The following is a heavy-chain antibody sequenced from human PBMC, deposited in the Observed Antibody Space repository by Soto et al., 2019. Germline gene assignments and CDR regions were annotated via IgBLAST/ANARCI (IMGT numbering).Heavy chain of an antibody. CDR3: ARAHSTIFGVVNRDDAFDI. CDR1: GGTFSSYT. D-gene: IGHD3-3*01. J-gene: IGHJ3*02. V-gene: IGHV1-69*02. Sequence: QVQLVQSGAEVKKPGSSVKVSCKASGGTFSSYTISWVRQAPGQGLEWMGRIIPILGIANYAQKFQGRVTITADKSTSTAYMELSRLRSEDTAVYYCARAHSTIFGVVNRDDAFDIWGQGTMVTVSS. CDR2: IIPILGIA.